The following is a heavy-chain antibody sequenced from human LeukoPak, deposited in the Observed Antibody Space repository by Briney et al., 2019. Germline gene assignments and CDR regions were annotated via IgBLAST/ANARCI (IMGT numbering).Heavy chain of an antibody. CDR3: ARDVTMVRGAQDYYGMDV. Sequence: GGSLRLSCAASGFTVSSNYMSWVRQAPGKGLEWVSVIYSGGSTHYVDSVKGRFTISRDNSKNTLYLQMNSLRAEDTAVYFCARDVTMVRGAQDYYGMDVWGQGTTVTVSS. V-gene: IGHV3-53*01. CDR2: IYSGGST. D-gene: IGHD3-10*01. CDR1: GFTVSSNY. J-gene: IGHJ6*02.